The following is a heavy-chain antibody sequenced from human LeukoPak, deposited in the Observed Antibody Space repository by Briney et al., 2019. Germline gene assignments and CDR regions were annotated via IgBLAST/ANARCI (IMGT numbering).Heavy chain of an antibody. CDR3: ARDPYSGTYSDYYYYYMDV. V-gene: IGHV3-21*01. D-gene: IGHD1-26*01. CDR2: ITSTGSYI. CDR1: GFTFSYG. Sequence: GGSLRLSCAASGFTFSYGMGWVRQAPGKGLEWVSSITSTGSYIYYADSVKGRFTISRDNAKNSLFLQLNSLRAEDTAVYYCARDPYSGTYSDYYYYYMDVWGKGTTVTVSS. J-gene: IGHJ6*03.